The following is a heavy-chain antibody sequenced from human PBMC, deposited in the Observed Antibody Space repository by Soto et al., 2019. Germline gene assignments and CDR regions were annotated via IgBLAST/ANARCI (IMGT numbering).Heavy chain of an antibody. CDR3: ARADCGGQCPCDY. V-gene: IGHV3-33*01. D-gene: IGHD2-21*01. CDR1: GFTFGTYA. CDR2: IWYDGSVK. J-gene: IGHJ4*02. Sequence: QVQLVESGGGVVQPGRSLRLSCAASGFTFGTYAMHWVRQAPGKGLEWVAGIWYDGSVKNYADSVKGRFSISRDNSQNTVYLQMNPLRAEDTAVYYCARADCGGQCPCDYWGQGTLVTVSS.